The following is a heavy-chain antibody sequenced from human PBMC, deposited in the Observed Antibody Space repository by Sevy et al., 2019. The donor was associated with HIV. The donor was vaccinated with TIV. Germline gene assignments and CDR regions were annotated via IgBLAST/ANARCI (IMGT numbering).Heavy chain of an antibody. D-gene: IGHD2-21*01. CDR3: ARVIRTYCGGDCDRVDAFDI. CDR1: GDSVSSNSAA. Sequence: SQTLSLTCAISGDSVSSNSAAWNWIRQSPSRGLEWLGRTYYRSKWYNDYAVSVKSRLTINPDTSRNQFSLQLNSVTPEDTAVYYCARVIRTYCGGDCDRVDAFDIWGQGTMVTVSS. CDR2: TYYRSKWYN. V-gene: IGHV6-1*01. J-gene: IGHJ3*02.